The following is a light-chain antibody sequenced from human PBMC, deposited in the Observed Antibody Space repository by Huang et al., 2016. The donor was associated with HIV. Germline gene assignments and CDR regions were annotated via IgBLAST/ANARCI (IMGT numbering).Light chain of an antibody. CDR3: MQALLTPWT. CDR1: QSLLHSNGYNY. Sequence: DIVMTQSPLSLPVTPGEPASISCRSSQSLLHSNGYNYLDWYLQKPGQSPQLLIYLGSNQASGVPDRFSGSGSGTNFTLRINRVEAEDVGVYYCMQALLTPWTFGQGTKVEIK. V-gene: IGKV2-28*01. J-gene: IGKJ1*01. CDR2: LGS.